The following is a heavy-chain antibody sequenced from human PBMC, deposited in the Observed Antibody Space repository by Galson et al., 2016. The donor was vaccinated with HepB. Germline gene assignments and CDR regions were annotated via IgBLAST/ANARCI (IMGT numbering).Heavy chain of an antibody. V-gene: IGHV1-18*01. Sequence: SVKASCKASGYMFTNYGFSWVRQAPGQGLEWMGWIGAYNGNTKYAQKVQGRVTLTTDTSTSTAYMDLRSLRYDDTAVYYCARDHVGPSYYDILTGYPHDAFDIWGQGTMVTVSS. CDR3: ARDHVGPSYYDILTGYPHDAFDI. J-gene: IGHJ3*02. CDR2: IGAYNGNT. D-gene: IGHD3-9*01. CDR1: GYMFTNYG.